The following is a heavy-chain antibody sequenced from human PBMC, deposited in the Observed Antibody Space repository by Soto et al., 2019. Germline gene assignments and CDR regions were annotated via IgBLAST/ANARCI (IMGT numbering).Heavy chain of an antibody. J-gene: IGHJ6*03. CDR2: IGTADDT. CDR1: GFTFSNYD. V-gene: IGHV3-13*01. Sequence: GGSLRLSCAASGFTFSNYDMHWVRQATGKGLEWVSAIGTADDTYYPGSVKGRFTISRENAKNSLYLHMNSLRAGDTAVYYCARSPRLCSTTSCPYFSYYYYMDVWGTGTTVTVAS. CDR3: ARSPRLCSTTSCPYFSYYYYMDV. D-gene: IGHD2-2*01.